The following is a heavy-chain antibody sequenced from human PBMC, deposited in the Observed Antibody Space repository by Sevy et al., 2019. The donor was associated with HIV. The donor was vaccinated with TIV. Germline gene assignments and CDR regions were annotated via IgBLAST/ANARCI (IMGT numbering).Heavy chain of an antibody. J-gene: IGHJ4*02. V-gene: IGHV3-72*01. CDR3: ASRVGMTGY. CDR1: GFTFSDYY. D-gene: IGHD1-26*01. Sequence: GGSLRLSCAASGFTFSDYYMDWVRQAPGKGLEWVGRSRNKANSYTTEYAASVKDRFTISRDDSKNSLYLQMNGLKTEDTAVYYCASRVGMTGYWGQGTLVTVSS. CDR2: SRNKANSYTT.